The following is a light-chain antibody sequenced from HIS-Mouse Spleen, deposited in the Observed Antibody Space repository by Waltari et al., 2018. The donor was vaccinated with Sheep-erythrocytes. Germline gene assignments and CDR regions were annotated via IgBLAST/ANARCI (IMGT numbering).Light chain of an antibody. CDR3: CSYAGSYNHV. CDR1: SSDGGGYNS. CDR2: DVS. Sequence: QSALTQPRPVSGSPGPSVTISCTGTSSDGGGYNSVSCSQQHPGKAPKLMIYDVSKRPSGVPDRFSGSKSGNTASLTISGLQAEDEADYYCCSYAGSYNHVFATGTKVTVL. V-gene: IGLV2-11*01. J-gene: IGLJ1*01.